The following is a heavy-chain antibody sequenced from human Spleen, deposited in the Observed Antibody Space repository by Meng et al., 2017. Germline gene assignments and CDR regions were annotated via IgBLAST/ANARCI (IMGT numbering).Heavy chain of an antibody. CDR1: GYTFTGYY. D-gene: IGHD3-16*01. CDR2: INPNSGGT. Sequence: SVKVSCKASGYTFTGYYMHWVRQAPGQGLEWMGRINPNSGGTNYAQKFQGRVTMTRDTSISTAYMGLSRLRSDDTAVYYCAREGERFGAFDIWGQGTMVTVSS. V-gene: IGHV1-2*06. CDR3: AREGERFGAFDI. J-gene: IGHJ3*02.